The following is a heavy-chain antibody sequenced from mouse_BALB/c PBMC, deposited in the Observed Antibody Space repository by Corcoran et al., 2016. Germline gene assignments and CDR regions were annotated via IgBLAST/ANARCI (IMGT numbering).Heavy chain of an antibody. CDR2: IDPANGNT. CDR3: ASCTAPPY. D-gene: IGHD1-2*01. Sequence: EVQLPQSGAELVKPGASVKLSCPASGFNINDTYMHWVKQRPEQGLEWIGRIDPANGNTKYDPKFQGKATITADTSSITAYLQLSSLTSEDTAVYYCASCTAPPYWGQGTLVTVSA. CDR1: GFNINDTY. V-gene: IGHV14-3*02. J-gene: IGHJ3*01.